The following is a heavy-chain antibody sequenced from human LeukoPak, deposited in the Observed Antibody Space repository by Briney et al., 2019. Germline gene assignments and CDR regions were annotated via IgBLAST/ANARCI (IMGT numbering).Heavy chain of an antibody. Sequence: GGSPILSCAASGFTVSSNYMSWVRQAPGKGLEWVSVIYSGGRTYYADSVKGRFTISRDNSKNTVYLQMNSLRVEDTAVYYCARVADSSGFYEAFDYWGQGTLVTVSS. J-gene: IGHJ4*02. CDR3: ARVADSSGFYEAFDY. CDR1: GFTVSSNY. CDR2: IYSGGRT. D-gene: IGHD3-22*01. V-gene: IGHV3-53*01.